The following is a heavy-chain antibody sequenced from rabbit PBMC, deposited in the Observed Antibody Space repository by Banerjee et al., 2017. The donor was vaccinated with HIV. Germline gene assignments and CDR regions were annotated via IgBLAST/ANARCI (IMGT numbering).Heavy chain of an antibody. CDR3: AREESDGGGHLKL. CDR1: GFDFNSYY. D-gene: IGHD2-1*01. CDR2: IYTGSGSA. Sequence: QEQLKESGGGLVQPGGSLTLSCKASGFDFNSYYISWVRQAPGKGLEWIACIYTGSGSALYVSWAKGRFTISKTSSTTVTLQMTSLTAADTATYFCAREESDGGGHLKLWGPGTLVTVS. J-gene: IGHJ6*01. V-gene: IGHV1S45*01.